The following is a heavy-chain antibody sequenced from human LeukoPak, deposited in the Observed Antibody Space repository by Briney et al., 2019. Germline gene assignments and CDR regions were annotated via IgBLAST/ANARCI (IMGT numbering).Heavy chain of an antibody. CDR1: GFTFSSYA. CDR2: ISSNGGGT. J-gene: IGHJ4*02. CDR3: VKDGSGSYYDY. V-gene: IGHV3-64D*06. Sequence: GGPLRLSCSASGFTFSSYAMHWVRQAPGKGLEYVSAISSNGGGTYYADSVKGRFTISRDNSKNTLYLQMSSLRAEDTAVYYCVKDGSGSYYDYWGQGTLVTVSS. D-gene: IGHD3-10*01.